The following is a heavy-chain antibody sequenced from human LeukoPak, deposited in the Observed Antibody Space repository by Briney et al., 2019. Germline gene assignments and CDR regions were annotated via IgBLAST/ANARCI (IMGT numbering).Heavy chain of an antibody. V-gene: IGHV4-4*09. Sequence: PSETLSLTCSVSGGSINNYYWTWIRQPPGKGLEWIGYMYTSGSSNYHPSLKSRVTMSIDTSKNQFTLILSSVTASDTATYYCARRAGSYLGYWYFDLWGRGTLVTVSS. CDR1: GGSINNYY. CDR3: ARRAGSYLGYWYFDL. J-gene: IGHJ2*01. D-gene: IGHD1-26*01. CDR2: MYTSGSS.